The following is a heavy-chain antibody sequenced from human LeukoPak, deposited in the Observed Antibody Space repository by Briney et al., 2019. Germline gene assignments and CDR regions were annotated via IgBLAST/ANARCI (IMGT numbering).Heavy chain of an antibody. CDR3: ARGGQGQQFDY. CDR1: GFTFSSYG. V-gene: IGHV3-20*04. CDR2: INWNGGSI. J-gene: IGHJ4*02. Sequence: PGGSLRLSCAASGFTFSSYGMSWVRQAPGKGLEWVSGINWNGGSIGYADSVKGRFSISRDNAKNSLYLQMNSLTAEDTALYYCARGGQGQQFDYWGQGILVTVSS. D-gene: IGHD1/OR15-1a*01.